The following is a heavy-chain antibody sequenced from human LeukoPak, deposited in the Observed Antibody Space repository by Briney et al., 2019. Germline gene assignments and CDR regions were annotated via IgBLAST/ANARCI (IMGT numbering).Heavy chain of an antibody. D-gene: IGHD2-8*02. J-gene: IGHJ4*02. CDR3: AKGGVIVAG. V-gene: IGHV3-23*01. Sequence: QPGGSLRLFCAASGFTFSSYAMSWVRQAPGKGLEWVSSISDTGGNTYYADSVKGRFTISRDNSKSTLYLQMNSLRAEDTALYYWAKGGVIVAGWGRGTLVTVSS. CDR1: GFTFSSYA. CDR2: ISDTGGNT.